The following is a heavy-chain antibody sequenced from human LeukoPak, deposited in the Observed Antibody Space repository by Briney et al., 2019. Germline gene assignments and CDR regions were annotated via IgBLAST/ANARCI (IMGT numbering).Heavy chain of an antibody. CDR2: ISTSSSYI. V-gene: IGHV3-21*01. Sequence: GGSLRLSCAASGFTFSSYSMNWVRQAPGKGLEWVSSISTSSSYIYYADSVKGRFTISRDNAKNSLYLQMNSLRAEDRAVYYCARDLVQWELAAFDIWGQGTMVTVSS. D-gene: IGHD1-26*01. J-gene: IGHJ3*02. CDR3: ARDLVQWELAAFDI. CDR1: GFTFSSYS.